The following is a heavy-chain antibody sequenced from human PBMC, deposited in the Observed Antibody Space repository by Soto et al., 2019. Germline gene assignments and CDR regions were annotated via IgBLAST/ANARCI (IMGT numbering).Heavy chain of an antibody. CDR3: ARARVYATGPLDF. V-gene: IGHV3-21*06. CDR1: GFTFTSYT. CDR2: ISSSSDYI. D-gene: IGHD6-13*01. Sequence: SLRLSCAASGFTFTSYTMNWVRQAPGKGLEWVSSISSSSDYIYYADSMKGRVTISRDNAKNSLFLDMNSLTGEDTAVYYCARARVYATGPLDFWGQGILVTVSS. J-gene: IGHJ4*02.